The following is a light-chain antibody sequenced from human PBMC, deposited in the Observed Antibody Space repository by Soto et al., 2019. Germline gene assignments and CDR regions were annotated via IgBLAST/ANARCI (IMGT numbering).Light chain of an antibody. CDR3: IQHNSYPWT. J-gene: IGKJ1*01. CDR2: AAS. Sequence: DIQMTQSPSSLSASVGDRVTITCRASQSVNSWLAWYQQRPGKAPKRLIYAASSLQSGVQSRFSGSGSGTEFTLTIRSLQPEDFATYYCIQHNSYPWTFGQGTKVDIK. CDR1: QSVNSW. V-gene: IGKV1-17*01.